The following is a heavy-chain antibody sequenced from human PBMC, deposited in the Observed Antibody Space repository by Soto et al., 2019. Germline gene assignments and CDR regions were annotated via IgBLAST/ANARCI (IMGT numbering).Heavy chain of an antibody. CDR2: ISYDGSNK. J-gene: IGHJ3*02. CDR3: AKDKGQWELAYAFDI. CDR1: GFTISSYG. V-gene: IGHV3-30*18. Sequence: LRLSCAASGFTISSYGMHWVRQAPGKGLEWVAVISYDGSNKYYADSVKGRFTISRDNSKNTLYLQMNSLRAEDTAVYYCAKDKGQWELAYAFDIWGQGTMVTVS. D-gene: IGHD1-26*01.